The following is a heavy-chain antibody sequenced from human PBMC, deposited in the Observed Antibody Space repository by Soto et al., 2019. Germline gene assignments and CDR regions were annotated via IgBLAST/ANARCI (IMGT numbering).Heavy chain of an antibody. Sequence: PGESLKISCKGSGYSCTNYWISWVRQMPGKVLDLMGRIDPSDSYTDXXPSFQGHXXISAYKSISTXYLQWXILKASDIAXDYCARLQQLVPNGLDVWCQGTTVTVSS. V-gene: IGHV5-10-1*01. CDR2: IDPSDSYT. CDR3: ARLQQLVPNGLDV. J-gene: IGHJ6*02. CDR1: GYSCTNYW. D-gene: IGHD6-13*01.